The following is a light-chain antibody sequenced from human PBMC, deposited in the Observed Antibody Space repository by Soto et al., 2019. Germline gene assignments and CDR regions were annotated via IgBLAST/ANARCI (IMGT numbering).Light chain of an antibody. Sequence: AIQMTQSPSSLSASVGDKVTITCRASQGIRNDLGWYQQKPGKAPKLLIYAASSLHSGVPARFSGSGSGTDFTLTISSLQPEDFATYYCLQDYNFPWTFGQGTKVEIK. J-gene: IGKJ1*01. CDR3: LQDYNFPWT. CDR2: AAS. CDR1: QGIRND. V-gene: IGKV1-6*01.